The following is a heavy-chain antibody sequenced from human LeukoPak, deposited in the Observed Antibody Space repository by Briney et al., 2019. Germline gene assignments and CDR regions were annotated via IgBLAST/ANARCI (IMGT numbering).Heavy chain of an antibody. CDR3: ASGSYLAYYYYYMDV. CDR1: GYTFTTYD. D-gene: IGHD1-26*01. CDR2: MNPDSGDT. V-gene: IGHV1-8*01. J-gene: IGHJ6*03. Sequence: ASVKVSCKASGYTFTTYDLTWVRQATGQGLEWMGWMNPDSGDTGYAQKFQGRVTMTRSTAISTAYMELSRLRSDDTAVYYCASGSYLAYYYYYMDVWGKGTTVTVSS.